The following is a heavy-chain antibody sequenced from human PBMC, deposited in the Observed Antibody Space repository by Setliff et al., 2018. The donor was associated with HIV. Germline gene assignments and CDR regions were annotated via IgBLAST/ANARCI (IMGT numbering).Heavy chain of an antibody. J-gene: IGHJ6*04. CDR1: SGSISSSIFY. CDR3: ARDLHQPGYFYYVYV. CDR2: IYYSGST. V-gene: IGHV4-39*07. Sequence: SETLSLTCTVSSGSISSSIFYWGWIRQPPGKGLEWIGSIYYSGSTYYNPSLKSRVTISIDTSKNRFFLKLNSVTAADTAIYYCARDLHQPGYFYYVYVWGKGTAVTVSS. D-gene: IGHD3-16*01.